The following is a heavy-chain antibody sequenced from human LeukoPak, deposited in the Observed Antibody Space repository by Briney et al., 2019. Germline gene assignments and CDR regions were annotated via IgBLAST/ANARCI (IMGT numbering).Heavy chain of an antibody. CDR3: ARIGCSGSNCYGYYYYGMDV. D-gene: IGHD2-15*01. CDR1: GFTFSGYG. J-gene: IGHJ6*02. V-gene: IGHV3-33*01. CDR2: IWYDGRNK. Sequence: GRSLRLSCAASGFTFSGYGMHWVRQAPGKGLEWVAIIWYDGRNKYFADSVKGRFTISRDNSKNTLYLQMNSLRAEDTAVYYCARIGCSGSNCYGYYYYGMDVWGQGTTVTVSS.